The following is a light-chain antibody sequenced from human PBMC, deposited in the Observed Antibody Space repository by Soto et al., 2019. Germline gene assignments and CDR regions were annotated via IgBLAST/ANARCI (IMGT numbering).Light chain of an antibody. Sequence: IVLTQSPGTVSLSQGERATLSCRASQSVSSSSLAWYQQKPGQAPRLLISGASSRATGIPDRFSGSGSGTDFTLTISRLEPEDFAVYYCQQYDSSPRTFGQGTKVDIK. J-gene: IGKJ1*01. CDR1: QSVSSSS. CDR2: GAS. V-gene: IGKV3-20*01. CDR3: QQYDSSPRT.